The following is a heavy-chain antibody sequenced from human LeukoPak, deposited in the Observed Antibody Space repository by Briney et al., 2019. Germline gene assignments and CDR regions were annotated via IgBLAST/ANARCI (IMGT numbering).Heavy chain of an antibody. Sequence: EASVKVSCKASGYTFTSYGISWVRQAPGQGLEWMGWISAHNGNTNYAQKLQGRVTMTTDTSTSTAYMELRSLRSDDTAVYYCARKGKSSGWYYFDYWGQGTLVTVSS. J-gene: IGHJ4*02. CDR1: GYTFTSYG. D-gene: IGHD6-19*01. V-gene: IGHV1-18*01. CDR3: ARKGKSSGWYYFDY. CDR2: ISAHNGNT.